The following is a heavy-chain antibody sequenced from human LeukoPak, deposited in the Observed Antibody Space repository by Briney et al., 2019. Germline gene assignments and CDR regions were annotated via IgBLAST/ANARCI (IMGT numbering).Heavy chain of an antibody. V-gene: IGHV5-51*01. D-gene: IGHD6-19*01. CDR1: GYSFTNYW. Sequence: GESLKISCKGSGYSFTNYWIGWVRQMPGKGLKWMGIIYPGDSDTRYSPSFQGQVTISADKSISTAYLQWSSLKASDTAMYYCATGRYGYSSGWYFDYWGQGTLVTVSS. CDR3: ATGRYGYSSGWYFDY. J-gene: IGHJ4*02. CDR2: IYPGDSDT.